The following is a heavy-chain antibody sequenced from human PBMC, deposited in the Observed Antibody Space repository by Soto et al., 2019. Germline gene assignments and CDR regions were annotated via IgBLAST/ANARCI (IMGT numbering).Heavy chain of an antibody. V-gene: IGHV4-61*01. CDR3: VRDNENTESRALDI. Sequence: SETLSLTCTVSGGSVSSANYYWNWIRKPPGKGLEWIGYIYYSGSTNYNPSLKSRVTISVDTSKNQFSLKLNSVTAADTAVYYCVRDNENTESRALDIWGQGTMVT. CDR1: GGSVSSANYY. CDR2: IYYSGST. J-gene: IGHJ3*02. D-gene: IGHD1-1*01.